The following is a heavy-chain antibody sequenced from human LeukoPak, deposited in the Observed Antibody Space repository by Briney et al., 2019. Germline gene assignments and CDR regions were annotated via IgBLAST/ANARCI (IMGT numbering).Heavy chain of an antibody. CDR3: AREIGYYDSSGYNAFDI. CDR2: TSYDGSNK. Sequence: GRSLRLSCAASGFTFSSYAMHWVRQAPGKGLEWVAVTSYDGSNKYYADSVKGRFTISRDNSKNTLYLQMNSLRAEDTAVYYCAREIGYYDSSGYNAFDIWGQGTMVTVSS. J-gene: IGHJ3*02. V-gene: IGHV3-30-3*01. D-gene: IGHD3-22*01. CDR1: GFTFSSYA.